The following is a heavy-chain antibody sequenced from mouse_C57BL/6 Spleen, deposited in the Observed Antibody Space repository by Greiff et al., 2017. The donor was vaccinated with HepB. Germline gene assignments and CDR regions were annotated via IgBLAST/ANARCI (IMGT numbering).Heavy chain of an antibody. D-gene: IGHD2-1*01. V-gene: IGHV1-64*01. CDR3: AVRGNSPSAMDY. CDR1: GYTFTSYW. CDR2: IHPNSGST. J-gene: IGHJ4*01. Sequence: QVQLQQPGAELVKPGASVKLSCKASGYTFTSYWMHWVKQRPGQGLEWIGMIHPNSGSTNYNEKFKSKATLTVDKSSSTAYMQLSSLTSEDSAVFYCAVRGNSPSAMDYWGQGTSVTVSS.